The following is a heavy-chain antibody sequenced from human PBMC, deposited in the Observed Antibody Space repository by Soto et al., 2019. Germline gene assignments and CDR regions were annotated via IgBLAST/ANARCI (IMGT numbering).Heavy chain of an antibody. Sequence: ASVKVSCKASGYSFTSYDMNWVRQATGQGLEWVGRMIPISGIANYAQKFQGRVTMTRDKSTNTAYMEVGSLISDDTAVYYCAKGEAVVAADYWGQGTLVTVSS. CDR2: MIPISGIA. J-gene: IGHJ4*02. V-gene: IGHV1-8*01. CDR1: GYSFTSYD. D-gene: IGHD2-15*01. CDR3: AKGEAVVAADY.